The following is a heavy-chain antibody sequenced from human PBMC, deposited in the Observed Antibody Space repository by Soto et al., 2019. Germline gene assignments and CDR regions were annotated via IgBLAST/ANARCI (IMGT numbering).Heavy chain of an antibody. CDR3: ARGPSGDKVDY. CDR2: IYNRGST. CDR1: GGSISSDEYC. Sequence: QVQLQESGPGLVEPSQTVSLTCTVSGGSISSDEYCWSWIRQTPGKGLEWIGHIYNRGSTYSNPSLKSRVTISVDTSKNQFSLKLSSVTAADPAVYYCARGPSGDKVDYWGQGTLVTVSS. V-gene: IGHV4-30-4*01. J-gene: IGHJ4*02. D-gene: IGHD1-26*01.